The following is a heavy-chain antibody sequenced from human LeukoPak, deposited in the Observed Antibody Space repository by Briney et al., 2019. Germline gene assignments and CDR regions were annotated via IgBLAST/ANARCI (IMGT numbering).Heavy chain of an antibody. Sequence: SETLSLTCTVSGGSISSGDYYWSWIRQPRGKGLEWIGYIYYSGSTYYNPSLKSRVTISVDTSKNQFSLKLSSVTAADTAVYYCARGQGSSSWSWPPPYYFDYWGQGTLVTVSS. CDR2: IYYSGST. CDR3: ARGQGSSSWSWPPPYYFDY. CDR1: GGSISSGDYY. V-gene: IGHV4-30-4*08. J-gene: IGHJ4*02. D-gene: IGHD6-13*01.